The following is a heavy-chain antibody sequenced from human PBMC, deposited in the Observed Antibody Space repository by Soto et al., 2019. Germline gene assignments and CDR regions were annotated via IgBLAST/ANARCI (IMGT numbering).Heavy chain of an antibody. CDR2: ISGSGGST. Sequence: GGSLRLSCAASGFTFSSYAMSWVRQAPGKGLEWVSAISGSGGSTYYADSVKGRFTISRDNSKNTLYLQMNSLRVEDTAVYYCAREGVAATGHHYFFDYWGQGALVTVSS. D-gene: IGHD6-13*01. V-gene: IGHV3-23*01. CDR1: GFTFSSYA. J-gene: IGHJ4*02. CDR3: AREGVAATGHHYFFDY.